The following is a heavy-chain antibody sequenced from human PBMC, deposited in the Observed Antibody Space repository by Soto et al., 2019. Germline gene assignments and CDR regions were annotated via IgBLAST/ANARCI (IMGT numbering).Heavy chain of an antibody. CDR3: ARTSGTTGVWFDP. V-gene: IGHV4-59*08. J-gene: IGHJ5*02. D-gene: IGHD1-7*01. Sequence: PSETLSLTCTVSGGSISSYYWSWIRQPPGKGLEWIGYIYYSGSTNYNPSLKSRVTISVDTSKNQFTLKLSSVTAADTAVYYCARTSGTTGVWFDPWGQGTLVTVSS. CDR2: IYYSGST. CDR1: GGSISSYY.